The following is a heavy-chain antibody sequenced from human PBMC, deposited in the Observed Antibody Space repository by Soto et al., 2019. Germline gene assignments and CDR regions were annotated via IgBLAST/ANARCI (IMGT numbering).Heavy chain of an antibody. CDR1: GYTFTSYW. J-gene: IGHJ4*02. CDR3: VRSGTSSGRFSDY. Sequence: GESLKISCKGSGYTFTSYWIGWVRQMPGEGLEWMGVIYPSDSDIRYSPSFQGKVTISADKSITTAYLQWSSLKAADTAMYYCVRSGTSSGRFSDYWGQGTLVTVSS. D-gene: IGHD2-15*01. V-gene: IGHV5-51*01. CDR2: IYPSDSDI.